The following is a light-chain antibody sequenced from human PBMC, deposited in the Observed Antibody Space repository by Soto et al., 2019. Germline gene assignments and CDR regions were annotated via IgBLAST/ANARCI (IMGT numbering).Light chain of an antibody. J-gene: IGLJ1*01. Sequence: LTQPASVSGSPGQSVTISCTGTSGDIGSYNRVSWYQQHPGKAPKLIIYEVTDRPSGVSNRFSGSKSGNTASLTISGLQAEDEAEYYCSSYTNINTRACVFGTGTKVTVL. CDR3: SSYTNINTRACV. V-gene: IGLV2-14*01. CDR2: EVT. CDR1: SGDIGSYNR.